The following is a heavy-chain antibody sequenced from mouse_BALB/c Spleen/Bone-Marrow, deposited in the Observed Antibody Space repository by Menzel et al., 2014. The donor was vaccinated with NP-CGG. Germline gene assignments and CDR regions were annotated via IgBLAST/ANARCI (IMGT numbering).Heavy chain of an antibody. D-gene: IGHD2-1*01. J-gene: IGHJ4*01. V-gene: IGHV14-3*02. CDR3: ARYGNNVNDSRDY. CDR1: GINFKDTF. Sequence: VQLKESGAELVKPGASVGLSCTTSGINFKDTFMHWVRQRPEQGLEWIGRIDPANGNVRSGPQFQAKATLTADSSSNTTDRQLRSRTSEDTDVYYWARYGNNVNDSRDYWGRGTSVTVAS. CDR2: IDPANGNV.